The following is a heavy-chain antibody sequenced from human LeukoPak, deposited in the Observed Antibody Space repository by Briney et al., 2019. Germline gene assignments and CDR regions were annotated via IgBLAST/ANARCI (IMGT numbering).Heavy chain of an antibody. CDR1: GGTFSSYA. J-gene: IGHJ6*03. D-gene: IGHD2-2*01. Sequence: SVKVSCRASGGTFSSYAISWVRQAPGQGLEWMGRIIPILGIANYAQKFQGRVTITADKSTSTAYMELSSLRSEDTAVYYCARQIVVVPAAIPSYYYYYMDVWGKGTTVTVSS. CDR3: ARQIVVVPAAIPSYYYYYMDV. CDR2: IIPILGIA. V-gene: IGHV1-69*04.